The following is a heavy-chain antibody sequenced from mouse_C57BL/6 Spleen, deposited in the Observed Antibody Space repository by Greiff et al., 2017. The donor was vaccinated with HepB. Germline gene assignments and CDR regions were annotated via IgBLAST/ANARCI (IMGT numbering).Heavy chain of an antibody. CDR3: ARGTVVKAMDY. Sequence: VQLQQSGPELVKPGASVKISCKASGYSFTGYYMNWVKQSPEKSLEWIGEINPSTGGTTYNQKFKAKATLTVDKSSSTAYMQLKSLTSEDSAVYYCARGTVVKAMDYWGQGTSVTVSS. CDR2: INPSTGGT. D-gene: IGHD1-1*01. J-gene: IGHJ4*01. CDR1: GYSFTGYY. V-gene: IGHV1-42*01.